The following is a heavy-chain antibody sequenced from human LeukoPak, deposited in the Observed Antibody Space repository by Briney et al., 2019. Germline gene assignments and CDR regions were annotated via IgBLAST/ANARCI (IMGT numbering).Heavy chain of an antibody. Sequence: SETLSLTCAVYGGSFSGYYWSWIRQPPGKGLEWIGEINHSGSTNYNPSLTSRVTISVDTSKNQFSLKLSSVTAEDTAVYYCARVGAYSGYERSAFDIWGQGTMVTVSS. CDR1: GGSFSGYY. CDR3: ARVGAYSGYERSAFDI. CDR2: INHSGST. D-gene: IGHD5-12*01. V-gene: IGHV4-34*01. J-gene: IGHJ3*02.